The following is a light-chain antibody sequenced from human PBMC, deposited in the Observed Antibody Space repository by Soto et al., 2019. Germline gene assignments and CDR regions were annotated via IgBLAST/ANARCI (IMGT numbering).Light chain of an antibody. CDR2: GAS. CDR1: QSVSSN. J-gene: IGKJ1*01. Sequence: EIVMTQSPGTLSVSPGERATLSCRASQSVSSNLAWYRQKPGQAPRLLIYGASTRATGIPARFSGSGSGTEFTLTISSLQSEDFAVYYCQQYNNWPRTFGQGTKVEIK. CDR3: QQYNNWPRT. V-gene: IGKV3-15*01.